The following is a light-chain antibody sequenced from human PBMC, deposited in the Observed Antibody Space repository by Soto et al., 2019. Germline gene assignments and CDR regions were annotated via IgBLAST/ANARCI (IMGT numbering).Light chain of an antibody. CDR1: SSDVGSYNL. CDR3: CSYAGSSTFFYV. Sequence: QSALTQPASVFGCPGQSITSSCTGASSDVGSYNLVSWYQQHPGKAPKLMIYEVSKRPSGVSNRFSGSKSGNTASLTISGLQAEDEADYYCCSYAGSSTFFYVFGTGTKVPVL. V-gene: IGLV2-23*02. CDR2: EVS. J-gene: IGLJ1*01.